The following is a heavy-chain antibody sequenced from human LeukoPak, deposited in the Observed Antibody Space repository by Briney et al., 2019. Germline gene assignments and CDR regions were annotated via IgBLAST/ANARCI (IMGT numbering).Heavy chain of an antibody. D-gene: IGHD6-19*01. CDR1: GGTFSSYA. CDR2: IIPILGIA. CDR3: ARDPSKQWLTDY. J-gene: IGHJ4*02. V-gene: IGHV1-69*04. Sequence: SVKVSCKASGGTFSSYAVSWVRQAPGQGLEWMGRIIPILGIANYAQKFQGRVTITADKSTSTAYMELSSLRSEDTAVYYCARDPSKQWLTDYWGQGTLVIVSS.